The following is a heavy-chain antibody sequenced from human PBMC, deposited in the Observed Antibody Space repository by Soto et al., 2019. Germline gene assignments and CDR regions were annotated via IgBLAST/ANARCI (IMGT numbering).Heavy chain of an antibody. CDR3: ARLPSTTVTTLSDYYYGMDV. D-gene: IGHD4-17*01. V-gene: IGHV1-69*01. Sequence: QVQLVQSGAEVKKPGSSVKVSCKASAGTFSSYAISWVRQAPGQGLEWMGGIIPIFGTANYAQKFQGRVTITADESTSTAYMELSSLRSEETAVYYCARLPSTTVTTLSDYYYGMDVWGQGTTVTVSS. CDR2: IIPIFGTA. J-gene: IGHJ6*02. CDR1: AGTFSSYA.